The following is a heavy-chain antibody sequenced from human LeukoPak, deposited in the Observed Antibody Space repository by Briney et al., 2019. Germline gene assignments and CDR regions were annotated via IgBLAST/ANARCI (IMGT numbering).Heavy chain of an antibody. D-gene: IGHD6-13*01. CDR3: ASMTLSSSWYENWFDP. J-gene: IGHJ5*02. CDR2: IIPIFGTA. Sequence: ASVKVSCKASGGTFSSYAIGWVRQAPGQGLEWMGGIIPIFGTANYAQKFQGRVTITADESTSTAYMELSSLRSEDTAVYYCASMTLSSSWYENWFDPWGQGTLVTVSS. V-gene: IGHV1-69*13. CDR1: GGTFSSYA.